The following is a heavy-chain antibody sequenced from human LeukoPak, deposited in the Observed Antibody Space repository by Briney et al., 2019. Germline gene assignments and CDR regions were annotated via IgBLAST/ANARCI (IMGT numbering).Heavy chain of an antibody. CDR1: GFTFSDYY. J-gene: IGHJ4*02. V-gene: IGHV3-11*04. CDR2: ISSSGSSI. Sequence: GGSLRLSCAAAGFTFSDYYMSWIRQAAVKGLEWVSDISSSGSSIYYADSVKGRFTISRDNAKKSLYLQMNSLRAEDTAVYYCARGYDSSGYYYGVANYWGQGTLVTVSS. D-gene: IGHD3-22*01. CDR3: ARGYDSSGYYYGVANY.